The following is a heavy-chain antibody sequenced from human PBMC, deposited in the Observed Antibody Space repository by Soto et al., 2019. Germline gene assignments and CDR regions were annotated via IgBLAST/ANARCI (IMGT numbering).Heavy chain of an antibody. J-gene: IGHJ4*02. D-gene: IGHD1-26*01. V-gene: IGHV3-23*01. CDR2: ISGSGGST. Sequence: EVQLLESGGGLVQPGGSLRLSCAASGFTFSSYAMRWVRQAPVKGLEWVSAISGSGGSTYYADSVKGRFTISRDNSKNTLYLQMNSLRAEDPAVYYCARRGSGSYYDYWGQGNLVTVSS. CDR3: ARRGSGSYYDY. CDR1: GFTFSSYA.